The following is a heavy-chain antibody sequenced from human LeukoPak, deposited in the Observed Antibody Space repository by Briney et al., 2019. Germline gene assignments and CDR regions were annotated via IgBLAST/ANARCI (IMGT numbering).Heavy chain of an antibody. D-gene: IGHD3-22*01. Sequence: SETLSLTCTVPVGSISNYYWLWIRQPPEKGLEWIGFISYSGNTNYNPSLKSRVTISLDTSKNQFSLKLISVTAADTAVYYCARGVGSGYTDYWGQGALVTVSS. J-gene: IGHJ4*02. CDR3: ARGVGSGYTDY. CDR2: ISYSGNT. CDR1: VGSISNYY. V-gene: IGHV4-59*01.